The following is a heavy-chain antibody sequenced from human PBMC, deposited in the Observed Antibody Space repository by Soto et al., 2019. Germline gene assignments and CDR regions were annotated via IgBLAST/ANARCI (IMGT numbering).Heavy chain of an antibody. V-gene: IGHV1-69*13. CDR1: GGTFSSYA. J-gene: IGHJ4*02. D-gene: IGHD3-22*01. CDR2: IIPIFGTA. Sequence: ASVKVSCKASGGTFSSYAISWVRQAPGQGLEWMGGIIPIFGTANYAQKFQGRVTITADESTSTAYMELSSLRSEDTAVYYCATPRRYYDGSGYYHFDYWGQGTLVTVSS. CDR3: ATPRRYYDGSGYYHFDY.